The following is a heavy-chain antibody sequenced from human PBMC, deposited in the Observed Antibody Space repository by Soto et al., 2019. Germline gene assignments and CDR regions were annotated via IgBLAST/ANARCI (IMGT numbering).Heavy chain of an antibody. CDR3: ARDLGYYDSSGYFDY. CDR1: GFTFSDYY. Sequence: PGGSLRLSCAASGFTFSDYYMSWIRQALGKGLEWVSYISSSDSIIYYADSVKGRFTISRDNAKNSLYLQMNSLRAEDTAVYYCARDLGYYDSSGYFDYWGQGTLVTVSS. D-gene: IGHD3-22*01. CDR2: ISSSDSII. J-gene: IGHJ4*02. V-gene: IGHV3-11*01.